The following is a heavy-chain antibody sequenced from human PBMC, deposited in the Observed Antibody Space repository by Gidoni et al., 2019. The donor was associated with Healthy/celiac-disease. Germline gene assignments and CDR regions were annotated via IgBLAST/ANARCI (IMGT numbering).Heavy chain of an antibody. Sequence: QLQLQESGPGLVKPSETLSLTCTVSGGSISGSSYYWDWIRQPPGKGLEWIGSINYGGNTYYNPSLKSRVTISVDTSKNQFSLKLSSVTAADTAVYYCARPSRPVLWVGEEAYWGQGTLVTVSS. V-gene: IGHV4-39*01. J-gene: IGHJ4*02. D-gene: IGHD3-10*01. CDR3: ARPSRPVLWVGEEAY. CDR2: INYGGNT. CDR1: GGSISGSSYY.